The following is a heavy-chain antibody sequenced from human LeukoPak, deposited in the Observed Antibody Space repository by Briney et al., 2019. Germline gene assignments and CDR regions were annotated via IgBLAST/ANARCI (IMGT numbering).Heavy chain of an antibody. CDR3: TRAPYGYKFEY. V-gene: IGHV4-59*01. D-gene: IGHD5-24*01. Sequence: SETLSLTCTVSGGSIRGYYWTWIRRPPGKGLEWIGYIYHDGSTYYNPSLRSRVTISVDRPKNQFSLKLSAVTAADTAVYYCTRAPYGYKFEYWGQGSLVTVSS. J-gene: IGHJ4*02. CDR2: IYHDGST. CDR1: GGSIRGYY.